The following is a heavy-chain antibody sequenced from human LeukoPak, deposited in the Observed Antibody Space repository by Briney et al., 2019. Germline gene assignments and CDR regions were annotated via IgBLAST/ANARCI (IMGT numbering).Heavy chain of an antibody. CDR2: IYSGGNT. J-gene: IGHJ4*02. CDR3: ASERTLDCGGDCYTDY. Sequence: GGSLRLSCAASGFTVSSKYMSWVRQAPGKGLEWVSVIYSGGNTYYADSVKGRFTISRDTSKNTLYLQMNSLRAEDTAVYYCASERTLDCGGDCYTDYWGQEPLVTVPS. D-gene: IGHD2-21*02. CDR1: GFTVSSKY. V-gene: IGHV3-66*01.